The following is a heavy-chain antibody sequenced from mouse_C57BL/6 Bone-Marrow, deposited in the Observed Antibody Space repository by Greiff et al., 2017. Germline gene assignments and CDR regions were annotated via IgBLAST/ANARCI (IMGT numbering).Heavy chain of an antibody. CDR3: ARSPTIVTQYYFDY. CDR1: GYTFTSYG. Sequence: VQLQQPGAELVRPGSSVKMSCKTSGYTFTSYGIHWVKQRPGQGLEWIGYIYIGNGYTDYNEKFKGKATLTPDTSSSTAYMQLSSLTSEDSAIYFCARSPTIVTQYYFDYWGQGTTLTVSS. D-gene: IGHD2-12*01. J-gene: IGHJ2*01. V-gene: IGHV1-58*01. CDR2: IYIGNGYT.